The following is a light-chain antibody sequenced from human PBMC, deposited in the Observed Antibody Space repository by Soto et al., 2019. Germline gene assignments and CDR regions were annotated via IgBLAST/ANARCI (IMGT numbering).Light chain of an antibody. CDR1: QSINSY. CDR2: AAS. J-gene: IGKJ2*01. Sequence: DIQMTQSPSSLSASVGDRVTITCRASQSINSYLNWYQQKPKKAPNLLIYAASSLQSGVPSRFSGSGSGTDFTLTISSLQPDDFATYYCQQYNSYSLFGQGTKVDIK. V-gene: IGKV1-39*01. CDR3: QQYNSYSL.